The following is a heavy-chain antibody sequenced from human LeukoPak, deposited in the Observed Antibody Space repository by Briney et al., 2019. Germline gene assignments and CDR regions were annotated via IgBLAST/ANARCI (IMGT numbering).Heavy chain of an antibody. CDR1: GFTFSSYG. CDR2: ISYDGSNK. D-gene: IGHD4-17*01. V-gene: IGHV3-30*03. CDR3: ARDPTSFGPTVTTDY. J-gene: IGHJ4*02. Sequence: GGSLRLSCAASGFTFSSYGMHRVRQAPGKGLEWVAVISYDGSNKYYADSVKGRITISRDNSKNTLYLQMNSLRAEDTAVYYCARDPTSFGPTVTTDYWGQGTLVTVSS.